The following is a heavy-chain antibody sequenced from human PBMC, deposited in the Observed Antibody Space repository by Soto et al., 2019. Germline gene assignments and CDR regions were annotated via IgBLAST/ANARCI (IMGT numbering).Heavy chain of an antibody. CDR1: GFTFSSYG. J-gene: IGHJ4*02. CDR2: ISSYGVSA. CDR3: ARDPDSSGYYYFDY. V-gene: IGHV3-64*01. D-gene: IGHD3-22*01. Sequence: PGGSLRLSCAASGFTFSSYGMHWVRQAPGKGLEYVSAISSYGVSAYYANSVKGRFTISRDNSKNTLYLQMGSLRAEDMAVYYCARDPDSSGYYYFDYWGQGT.